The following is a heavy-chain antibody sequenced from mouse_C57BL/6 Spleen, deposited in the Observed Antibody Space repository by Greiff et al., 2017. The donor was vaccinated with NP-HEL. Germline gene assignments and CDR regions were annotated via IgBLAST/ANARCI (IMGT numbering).Heavy chain of an antibody. V-gene: IGHV1-9*01. Sequence: QVQLQQSGAELMKPGASVKLSCKATGYTFTGYWIEWVKQRPGHGLEWIGEILPGSGSTNYNEKFKGKATFTADTSSNTAYMQLSSLTTEDSAIYYCAREDSSITTVVAKRYFEVWGTGTTVTVAS. CDR1: GYTFTGYW. J-gene: IGHJ1*03. D-gene: IGHD1-1*01. CDR2: ILPGSGST. CDR3: AREDSSITTVVAKRYFEV.